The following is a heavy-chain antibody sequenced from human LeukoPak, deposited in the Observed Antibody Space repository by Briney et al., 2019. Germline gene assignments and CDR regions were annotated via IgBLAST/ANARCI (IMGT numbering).Heavy chain of an antibody. D-gene: IGHD6-6*01. J-gene: IGHJ6*03. V-gene: IGHV4-4*09. CDR2: IYTSGST. CDR3: ARRYSSSSPVYYYYYYYMDV. Sequence: SETLSLTCTVSGGSISSYYWSWIRQPPGKGLEWIGYIYTSGSTNYNPSLKSRVTTSVDTSKNQFSLKLSSVTAADTAVYYCARRYSSSSPVYYYYYYYMDVWGKGTTVTVSS. CDR1: GGSISSYY.